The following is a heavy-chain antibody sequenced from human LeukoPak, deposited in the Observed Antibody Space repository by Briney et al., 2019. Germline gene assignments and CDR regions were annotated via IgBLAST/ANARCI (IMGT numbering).Heavy chain of an antibody. V-gene: IGHV1-2*02. J-gene: IGHJ4*02. CDR2: INPNSGGT. Sequence: VASVKLSCKASGYTFTGYYMHWVRQAPGQGLEWMGWINPNSGGTNYAKKFEGRVNMTRDTSISTAYMALSRLRSDDTAVYYCARGAPRYDFWSGYYTEVDYWGKGTLVTVSS. CDR3: ARGAPRYDFWSGYYTEVDY. CDR1: GYTFTGYY. D-gene: IGHD3-3*01.